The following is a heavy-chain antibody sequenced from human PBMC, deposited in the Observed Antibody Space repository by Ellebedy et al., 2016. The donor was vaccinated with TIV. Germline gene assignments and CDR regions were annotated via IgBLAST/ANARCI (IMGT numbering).Heavy chain of an antibody. V-gene: IGHV4-39*07. J-gene: IGHJ4*02. CDR1: GGSISSSSYY. Sequence: SETLSLXCTVSGGSISSSSYYWGWIRQPPGKGLEWIGSIYYSGSTYYNPSLKSRVTISVDTSKNQFSLKLSSVTAADTAVYYCARDTYYYDSREDLFDYWGQGTLVTVSS. CDR2: IYYSGST. CDR3: ARDTYYYDSREDLFDY. D-gene: IGHD3-22*01.